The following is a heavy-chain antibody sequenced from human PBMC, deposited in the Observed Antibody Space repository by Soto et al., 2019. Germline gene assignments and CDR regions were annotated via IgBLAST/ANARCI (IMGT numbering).Heavy chain of an antibody. CDR2: IYPGDSDT. CDR1: GYIFTSYW. J-gene: IGHJ6*02. D-gene: IGHD6-6*01. Sequence: PGEYLKISCKGSGYIFTSYWIVWMRQIPCKGLERICIIYPGDSDTRYSPSFQGQVTISADKSISTAYLQWSSLKASDTAMYYCARGRWQLSSIAARLSFPAYYYGMDVWGQGTTVTVSS. V-gene: IGHV5-51*01. CDR3: ARGRWQLSSIAARLSFPAYYYGMDV.